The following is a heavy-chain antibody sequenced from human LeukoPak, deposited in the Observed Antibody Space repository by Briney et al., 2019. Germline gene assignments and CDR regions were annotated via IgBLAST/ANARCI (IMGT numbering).Heavy chain of an antibody. J-gene: IGHJ5*02. CDR1: GFTFSSYS. CDR3: ASIYYWNDDWFDP. CDR2: ISSSSSYI. V-gene: IGHV3-21*01. Sequence: PGGSLRLSCAASGFTFSSYSMNWVRQAPGKGLEWVSSISSSSSYIYYADSVKGRFTISRDNAKNSLYLQMNSLRAEDTAVYYCASIYYWNDDWFDPWGQGTLVTVSS. D-gene: IGHD1-20*01.